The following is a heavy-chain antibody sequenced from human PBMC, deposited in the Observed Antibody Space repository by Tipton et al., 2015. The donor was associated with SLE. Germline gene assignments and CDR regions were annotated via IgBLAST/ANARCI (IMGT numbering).Heavy chain of an antibody. D-gene: IGHD2-8*01. CDR2: FYFSGVA. Sequence: TLSLTCTVSGRSIINYSWGWVRQPAGKGLEWIGRFYFSGVATYNPSLKSRVTLSGDTSNNHFSLKLTSVTAADTAMYYCARHDTNYGRNWFDPWGQGTLVTVSS. J-gene: IGHJ5*02. CDR1: GRSIINYS. V-gene: IGHV4-4*07. CDR3: ARHDTNYGRNWFDP.